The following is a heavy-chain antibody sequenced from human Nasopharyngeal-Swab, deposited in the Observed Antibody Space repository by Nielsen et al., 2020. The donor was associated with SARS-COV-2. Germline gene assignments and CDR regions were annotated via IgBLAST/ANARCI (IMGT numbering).Heavy chain of an antibody. CDR3: AKVGGMFGVVKDAFDI. J-gene: IGHJ3*02. CDR2: ISGSGTRT. Sequence: GESLKISCAASGFTFNTYAMSWVRQAPGKGLEWVSSISGSGTRTFYADSVKGRFTISRDNSKNTLHLQMNSLRAEDAAVYYCAKVGGMFGVVKDAFDIWGHGTMVTVSS. CDR1: GFTFNTYA. D-gene: IGHD3-3*01. V-gene: IGHV3-23*01.